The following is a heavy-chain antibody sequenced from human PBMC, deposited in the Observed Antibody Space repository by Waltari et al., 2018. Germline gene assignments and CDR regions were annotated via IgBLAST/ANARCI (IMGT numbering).Heavy chain of an antibody. CDR2: INHSGST. CDR3: ARSAPGIFGVDY. V-gene: IGHV4-34*01. D-gene: IGHD3-3*01. J-gene: IGHJ4*02. CDR1: GGSFSGYY. Sequence: QVQLQQRGAGLLKPSETLALTGAVYGGSFSGYYGSWIRQPPGKGLEWIGEINHSGSTNYNPSLKSRVTISVDTSKNQFSLKLSSVTAADTAVYYCARSAPGIFGVDYWGQGTLVTVSS.